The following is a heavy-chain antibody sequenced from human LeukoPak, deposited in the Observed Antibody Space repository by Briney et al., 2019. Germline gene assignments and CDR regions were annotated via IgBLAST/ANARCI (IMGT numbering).Heavy chain of an antibody. J-gene: IGHJ3*02. Sequence: RSSETLSLTCTVSGGSISSYYWSWTRQPPGKGLEWIGYIYYSGSTNYNPSLKSRVTISVDTSKNQFSLKLSSVTAADTAVYYCARVYGSVYDFRGAFDIWGQGTMVTVSS. CDR1: GGSISSYY. V-gene: IGHV4-59*01. D-gene: IGHD5/OR15-5a*01. CDR2: IYYSGST. CDR3: ARVYGSVYDFRGAFDI.